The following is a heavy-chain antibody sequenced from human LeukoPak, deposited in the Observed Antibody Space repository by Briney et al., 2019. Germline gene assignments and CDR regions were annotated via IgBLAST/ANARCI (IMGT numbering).Heavy chain of an antibody. V-gene: IGHV3-7*01. CDR1: GFTFSSYW. Sequence: AGGSLRLSCAASGFTFSSYWMSWVRQAPGKGLKWVANIKQDGSEKYYVDSVKGRFTISRDNAKNSLYLQMNSLRAEDTAVYYCAGYCSSTSCPPYYYYMDVWGKGTTVTVSS. CDR3: AGYCSSTSCPPYYYYMDV. J-gene: IGHJ6*03. D-gene: IGHD2-2*01. CDR2: IKQDGSEK.